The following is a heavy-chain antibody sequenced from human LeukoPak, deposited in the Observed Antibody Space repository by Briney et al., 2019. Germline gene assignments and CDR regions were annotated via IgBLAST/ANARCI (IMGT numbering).Heavy chain of an antibody. CDR1: GGSISSSSYY. Sequence: PSETLSLTCTVSGGSISSSSYYWGWIRQPPGKGLEWIGSIYYSGSTYYNPSLKSRVTISVDTSKNQFSLKLSSVTAADTAVYYCARPLHLRFLEWLGTPGGQGTLVTVSS. D-gene: IGHD3-3*01. CDR2: IYYSGST. CDR3: ARPLHLRFLEWLGTP. J-gene: IGHJ5*02. V-gene: IGHV4-39*01.